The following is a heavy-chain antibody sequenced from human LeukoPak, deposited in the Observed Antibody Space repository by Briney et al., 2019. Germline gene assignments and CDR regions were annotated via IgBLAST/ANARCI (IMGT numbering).Heavy chain of an antibody. CDR3: ARHGGTRITRVELHYFDS. D-gene: IGHD4-11*01. J-gene: IGHJ4*02. V-gene: IGHV4/OR15-8*02. Sequence: SETLSLTCTVSGGSISTANWWSWVRPSPGKGLEWIGEIYHDGKTNYHPSLESRVTVWMDKARNQFSLRMHSMTAADTAVYYCARHGGTRITRVELHYFDSWGQGTRVTVSS. CDR1: GGSISTANW. CDR2: IYHDGKT.